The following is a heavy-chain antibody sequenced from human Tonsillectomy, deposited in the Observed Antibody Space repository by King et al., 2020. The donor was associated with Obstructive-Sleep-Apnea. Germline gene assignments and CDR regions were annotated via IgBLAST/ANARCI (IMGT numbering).Heavy chain of an antibody. CDR3: ARGGGDSGFTGYL. CDR2: MNPESGYA. D-gene: IGHD5-12*01. Sequence: LVQSGAEVKKPGASVKVSCKTSGYTFTNYDIAWVRQASGQGLEWMGCMNPESGYAAYAQKFQGRVTMTRSTSITTAYMELSSLRSEDTAVYFCARGGGDSGFTGYLWGQGTLVTVS. J-gene: IGHJ4*02. CDR1: GYTFTNYD. V-gene: IGHV1-8*01.